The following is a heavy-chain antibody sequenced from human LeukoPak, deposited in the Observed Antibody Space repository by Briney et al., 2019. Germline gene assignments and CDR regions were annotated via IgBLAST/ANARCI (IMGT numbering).Heavy chain of an antibody. CDR2: ITASGGNT. CDR1: GFTFSSYA. V-gene: IGHV3-23*01. D-gene: IGHD5-18*01. Sequence: GGSLRLSCAASGFTFSSYAMGWVRQAPGKGLEWASAITASGGNTYYADSVKGRFTISRDNSKNTLYLQVNSLRAEDTAVYYCAKGNGYSYGRYYFDYWGQGTLVTVSS. CDR3: AKGNGYSYGRYYFDY. J-gene: IGHJ4*02.